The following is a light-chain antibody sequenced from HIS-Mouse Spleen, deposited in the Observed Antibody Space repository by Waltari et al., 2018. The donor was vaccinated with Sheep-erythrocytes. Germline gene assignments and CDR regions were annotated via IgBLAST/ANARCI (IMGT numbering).Light chain of an antibody. CDR1: QSVSSN. CDR3: QQYNNWPPLT. Sequence: EIVMTQSPATLSVSPGERATLSCRASQSVSSNLAWYQQKPGQAPRLLIYGASTRATGIPARFSGSVSGTEFTLTISSLQSEDFAVYDCQQYNNWPPLTFGGGTKVEIK. V-gene: IGKV3-15*01. CDR2: GAS. J-gene: IGKJ4*01.